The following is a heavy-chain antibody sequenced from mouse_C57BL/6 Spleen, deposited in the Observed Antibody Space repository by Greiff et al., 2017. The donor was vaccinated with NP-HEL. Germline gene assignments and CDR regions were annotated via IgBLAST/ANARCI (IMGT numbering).Heavy chain of an antibody. CDR3: ARFTTVVDWYFDV. Sequence: EVQLQQSGPELVKPGASVKIPCKASGYTFTDYNMDWVKQSHGKSLEWIGDINPNNGGTIYNQKFKGKATLTVDKSSSTAYMELRSLTSEDTAGYYCARFTTVVDWYFDVWGTGTTVTVSS. CDR1: GYTFTDYN. D-gene: IGHD1-1*01. CDR2: INPNNGGT. J-gene: IGHJ1*03. V-gene: IGHV1-18*01.